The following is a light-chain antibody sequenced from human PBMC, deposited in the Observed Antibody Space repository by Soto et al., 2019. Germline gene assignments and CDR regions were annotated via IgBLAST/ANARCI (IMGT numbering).Light chain of an antibody. V-gene: IGLV2-14*01. Sequence: QSALTQPASVSGSPGQSITISCTGTSSDVGGYNYVSWYQQHPGKAPKLTIYDVSNRPSGVSNRFSGSKSGSTASLTISGLQAEDEADYFCSSYTSSTTSYVFGTGTKLTVL. CDR3: SSYTSSTTSYV. CDR2: DVS. J-gene: IGLJ1*01. CDR1: SSDVGGYNY.